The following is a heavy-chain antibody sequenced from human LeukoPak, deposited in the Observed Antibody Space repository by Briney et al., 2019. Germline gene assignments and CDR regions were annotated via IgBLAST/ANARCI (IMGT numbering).Heavy chain of an antibody. D-gene: IGHD3-16*01. CDR2: MYIGGTR. Sequence: SETLSLTCSVSGVSISTYYWTWIRQPAGKGLEWIGRMYIGGTRNYNPSLKSRVTMSIDTSKNQFSLKPSSVTAADTAVYYCARDLPRENSYAYGFWFDPWGQGTLVTVSS. CDR3: ARDLPRENSYAYGFWFDP. J-gene: IGHJ5*02. V-gene: IGHV4-4*07. CDR1: GVSISTYY.